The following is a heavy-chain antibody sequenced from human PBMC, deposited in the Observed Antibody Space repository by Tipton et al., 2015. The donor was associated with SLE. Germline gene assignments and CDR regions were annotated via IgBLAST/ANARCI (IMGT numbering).Heavy chain of an antibody. CDR3: ARLHWYYYESSGANY. CDR1: GGSISSRSFY. V-gene: IGHV4-39*01. D-gene: IGHD3-22*01. CDR2: IYYSGST. J-gene: IGHJ4*02. Sequence: LRLSCTVSGGSISSRSFYWGWIRQTPGKGLEWIGSIYYSGSTYYNPSLNSRVTISVDTSKNQFSLKLSSVTAADTAVYYCARLHWYYYESSGANYWGQGTLITVAS.